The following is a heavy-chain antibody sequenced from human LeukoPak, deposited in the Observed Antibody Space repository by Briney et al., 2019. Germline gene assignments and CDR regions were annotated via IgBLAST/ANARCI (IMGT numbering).Heavy chain of an antibody. CDR2: INGDGSST. CDR1: GFTFSSYW. CDR3: ARGNIAAAGIHY. V-gene: IGHV3-74*01. D-gene: IGHD6-13*01. J-gene: IGHJ4*02. Sequence: GGSLRLSCGASGFTFSSYWMHWVRQAPGKGLVCVSRINGDGSSTTYVDSVMGRFTISRDNAKNTLYLQMNSVRAEDTAVYYCARGNIAAAGIHYWGQGTLVIVSS.